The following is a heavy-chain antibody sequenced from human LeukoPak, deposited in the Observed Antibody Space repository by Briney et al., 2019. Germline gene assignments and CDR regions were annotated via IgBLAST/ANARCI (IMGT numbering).Heavy chain of an antibody. V-gene: IGHV3-23*01. CDR1: GFTFSSYA. Sequence: QSGGSLRLSCAASGFTFSSYAMSWVRQAPGKGLEWVSAISGSGGSTYYADSVKGRFTISRDNSKNTLYLQMNSLRAEDTAVYYCARLEMLDYGDRNGIDYWGQGTLVTVSS. J-gene: IGHJ4*02. CDR3: ARLEMLDYGDRNGIDY. CDR2: ISGSGGST. D-gene: IGHD4-17*01.